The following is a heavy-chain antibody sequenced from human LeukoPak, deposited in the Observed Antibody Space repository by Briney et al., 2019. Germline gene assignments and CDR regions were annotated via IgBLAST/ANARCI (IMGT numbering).Heavy chain of an antibody. Sequence: GGSLRLSCEASGFXFSSYGIHWVRQAPGKGLEWLAVIWYDGSNKYYADSVKGRFTISRDNAKNSLYLQMNSLRAEDTAVYYCARESGSSGYYYFDYWGQGTLVTVSS. CDR1: GFXFSSYG. V-gene: IGHV3-33*01. CDR3: ARESGSSGYYYFDY. CDR2: IWYDGSNK. D-gene: IGHD3-22*01. J-gene: IGHJ4*02.